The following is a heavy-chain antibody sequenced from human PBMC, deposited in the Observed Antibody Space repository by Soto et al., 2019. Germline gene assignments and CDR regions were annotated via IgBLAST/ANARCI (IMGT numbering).Heavy chain of an antibody. V-gene: IGHV4-30-4*01. Sequence: QVQLQESGPGLVKPSQTLSLTCTVSGGSISTVNYYWSWIRQSPDKGLEWIGHTYGGGRTYNNPSLDXRFTXPXSTSKNQFSPKLSSVSAADTAVYYCTRGPAGDKVDYWGQGPLVTVSS. CDR2: TYGGGRT. D-gene: IGHD7-27*01. CDR1: GGSISTVNYY. J-gene: IGHJ4*02. CDR3: TRGPAGDKVDY.